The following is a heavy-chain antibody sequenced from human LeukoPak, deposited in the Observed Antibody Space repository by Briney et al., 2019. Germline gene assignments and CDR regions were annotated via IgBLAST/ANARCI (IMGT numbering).Heavy chain of an antibody. CDR2: IYYSGST. D-gene: IGHD4-17*01. Sequence: PSETLSLTCTVSGGSISSYYWSWIRQPPGKGLEWIGYIYYSGSTNYNPSLRSRVTISIDTSKKHFFLKLKSVTAADTAVYYCATGYGDFRVEGRYFYSWGQGTLVTVSS. V-gene: IGHV4-59*01. CDR1: GGSISSYY. CDR3: ATGYGDFRVEGRYFYS. J-gene: IGHJ4*02.